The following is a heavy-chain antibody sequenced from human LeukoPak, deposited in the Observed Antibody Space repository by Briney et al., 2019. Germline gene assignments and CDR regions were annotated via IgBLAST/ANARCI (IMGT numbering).Heavy chain of an antibody. CDR2: IYYSGST. CDR3: ARAHPSYSSGWDPFDY. Sequence: SETLSLTCTVSGGSISSGGYYWSWIRQHPGKGLEWIGYIYYSGSTYYNPSLKSRVTISVDTSKNQFSLKLSSVTAADTAVYYCARAHPSYSSGWDPFDYWGQGTLVTVSS. V-gene: IGHV4-31*03. D-gene: IGHD6-19*01. CDR1: GGSISSGGYY. J-gene: IGHJ4*02.